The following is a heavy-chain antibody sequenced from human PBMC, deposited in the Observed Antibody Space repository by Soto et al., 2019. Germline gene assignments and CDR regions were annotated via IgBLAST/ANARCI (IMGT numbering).Heavy chain of an antibody. CDR1: GFTFSSYD. D-gene: IGHD6-6*01. CDR2: IGTAGDT. CDR3: ARGAGWGSSSDCYYMDV. J-gene: IGHJ6*03. V-gene: IGHV3-13*01. Sequence: GGSLRLSCAASGFTFSSYDMHWVRQATGKGLEWVSAIGTAGDTYYPGSVKGRFTISRENAKNSLYLQMNSLRAGDTAVYYCARGAGWGSSSDCYYMDVWGKGTAVTVSS.